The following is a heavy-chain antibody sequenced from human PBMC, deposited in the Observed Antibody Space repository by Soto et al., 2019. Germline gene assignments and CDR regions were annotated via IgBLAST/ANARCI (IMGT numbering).Heavy chain of an antibody. J-gene: IGHJ4*02. CDR1: GYTFTSYA. CDR2: ISAYNGNT. V-gene: IGHV1-18*01. Sequence: ASVKVSCKASGYTFTSYAMHWVRQAPGQRLEWMGWISAYNGNTNYAQKLQGRVTMTTDTSTSTAYMELRSLRSDDTAVYYCAREMWTRSGPQNFFDYWGQGALVTVSS. CDR3: AREMWTRSGPQNFFDY. D-gene: IGHD6-25*01.